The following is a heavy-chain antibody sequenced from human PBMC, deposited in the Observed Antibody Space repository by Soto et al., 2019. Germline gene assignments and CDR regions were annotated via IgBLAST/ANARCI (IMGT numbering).Heavy chain of an antibody. CDR1: GFTFDEYA. CDR2: ISWNSGSI. D-gene: IGHD5-18*01. V-gene: IGHV3-9*01. Sequence: SLRLSCADSGFTFDEYAMHWFRQAPGKGLEWVSGISWNSGSIGYADSVKGRFTISRDNAKNSLYLQMNSLRAEDTALYYCAKDHYTAMVMTFDYWGQGTLVTVSS. J-gene: IGHJ4*02. CDR3: AKDHYTAMVMTFDY.